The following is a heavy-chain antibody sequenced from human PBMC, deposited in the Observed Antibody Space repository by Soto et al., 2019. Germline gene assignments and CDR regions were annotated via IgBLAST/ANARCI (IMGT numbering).Heavy chain of an antibody. J-gene: IGHJ3*02. CDR1: GYSFTSYC. CDR2: IYPGDSDT. V-gene: IGHV5-51*01. Sequence: PGESLKVSCKGSGYSFTSYCIGWVRQMPGKGLEWMGIIYPGDSDTRYSPSFQGQVTISADKSISTAYLQWSSLKASDTAMYYCASQEMATKNVDAFDIWGQGTMVTV. D-gene: IGHD5-12*01. CDR3: ASQEMATKNVDAFDI.